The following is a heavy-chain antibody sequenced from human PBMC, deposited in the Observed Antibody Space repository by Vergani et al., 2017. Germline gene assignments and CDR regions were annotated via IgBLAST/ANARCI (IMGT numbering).Heavy chain of an antibody. D-gene: IGHD6-13*01. CDR1: GFTFSSYA. V-gene: IGHV3-23*01. CDR3: AKTGSWYDANWFDP. J-gene: IGHJ5*02. Sequence: EVQLLESGGGLVQPGGSLRLSCAASGFTFSSYAMSWVRQAPGKGLEWVSAISGSGGSTYDADSVKGLFTISRDNSKNTLYLQMNSLRAEDTAVYYCAKTGSWYDANWFDPWGQGTLVTVSS. CDR2: ISGSGGST.